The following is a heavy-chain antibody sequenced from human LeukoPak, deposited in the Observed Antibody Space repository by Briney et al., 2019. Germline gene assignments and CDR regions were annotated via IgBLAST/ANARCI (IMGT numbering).Heavy chain of an antibody. CDR2: ISAYNGNT. Sequence: ASVKVSCKASGYTFTSYGISWVRQAPGQGLEWMGLISAYNGNTNYAQKLQGRVTMTTDTSTSTAYMELRSLRSDDTAVYYCARDRGAFSGSYDLDYWGQGTLVTVSS. CDR1: GYTFTSYG. J-gene: IGHJ4*02. CDR3: ARDRGAFSGSYDLDY. D-gene: IGHD1-26*01. V-gene: IGHV1-18*01.